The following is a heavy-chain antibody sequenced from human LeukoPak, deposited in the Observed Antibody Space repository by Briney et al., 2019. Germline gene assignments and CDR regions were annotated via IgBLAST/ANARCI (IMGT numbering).Heavy chain of an antibody. D-gene: IGHD5-24*01. J-gene: IGHJ4*02. CDR1: GYTFTSYG. V-gene: IGHV1-18*01. CDR2: ISPYNGNT. Sequence: GASVKVSCKASGYTFTSYGISWVRQAPGQGLEWMGWISPYNGNTNYAQKLQGRVTMTTDTSTTTAYMELGSLRSDDTAVYYCAREMATIVNQFDYWGQGTLVTVSS. CDR3: AREMATIVNQFDY.